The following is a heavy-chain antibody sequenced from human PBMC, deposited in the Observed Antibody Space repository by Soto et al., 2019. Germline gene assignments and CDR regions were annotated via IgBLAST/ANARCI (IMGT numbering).Heavy chain of an antibody. J-gene: IGHJ6*03. CDR3: ARVSLFSVRVFVGGSFRTYYYYYMDV. CDR2: INHSGST. D-gene: IGHD3-16*02. CDR1: GGSFSDYS. Sequence: SETLSLTCAVSGGSFSDYSWTWIRQPPGKGLEWIGEINHSGSTNYNPSLKSRVTISVDTSKNQFSLKLSSVTAADTAVYYCARVSLFSVRVFVGGSFRTYYYYYMDVWGQGTTVTVSS. V-gene: IGHV4-34*01.